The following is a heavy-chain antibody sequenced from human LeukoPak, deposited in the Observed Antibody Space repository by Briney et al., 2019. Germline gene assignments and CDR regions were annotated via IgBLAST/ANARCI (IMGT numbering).Heavy chain of an antibody. V-gene: IGHV3-30*02. Sequence: PGGSLRLSCAASGFTFSSYGMHWVRQAPGKGLEWVAFIRYDGSNKYYADSVKGRFTISRDNSKNTLYLQMNSLRAEDTAVYYCAKYAQQLWLLPPSGGVDYWGQGTLVTVSS. CDR1: GFTFSSYG. CDR2: IRYDGSNK. D-gene: IGHD5-18*01. J-gene: IGHJ4*02. CDR3: AKYAQQLWLLPPSGGVDY.